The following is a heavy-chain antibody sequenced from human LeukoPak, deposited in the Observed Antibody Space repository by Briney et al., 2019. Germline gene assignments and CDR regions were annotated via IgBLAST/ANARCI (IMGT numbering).Heavy chain of an antibody. J-gene: IGHJ4*01. V-gene: IGHV4-34*01. CDR3: AILPLSL. CDR2: INHSGST. Sequence: PSETLSLTCAVYGGSFSGYYWSWIRQPPGKGLEWIGEINHSGSTNYNPSLKSRVTVSVDTSKNQSSLKLSSVTAADTAVYYCAILPLSLWGHGTLVTVSS. CDR1: GGSFSGYY.